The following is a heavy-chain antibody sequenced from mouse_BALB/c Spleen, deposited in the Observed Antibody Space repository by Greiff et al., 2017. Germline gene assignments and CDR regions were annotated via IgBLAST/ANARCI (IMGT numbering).Heavy chain of an antibody. J-gene: IGHJ4*01. V-gene: IGHV1S29*02. D-gene: IGHD1-2*01. CDR1: GYTFTDYN. CDR2: IYPYNGGT. CDR3: ATATFYAMDY. Sequence: EVKLQESGPELVKPGASVKISCKASGYTFTDYNMHWVKQSHGKSLEWIGYIYPYNGGTGYNQKFKSKATLTVDNSSSTAYMELRSLTSEDSAVYYCATATFYAMDYWGQGTSVTVSS.